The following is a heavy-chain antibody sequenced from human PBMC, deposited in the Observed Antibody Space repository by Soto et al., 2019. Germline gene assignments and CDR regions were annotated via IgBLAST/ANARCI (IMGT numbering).Heavy chain of an antibody. D-gene: IGHD4-17*01. CDR3: ARASYGDYGY. CDR1: GVSISSYY. CDR2: IYYSGST. V-gene: IGHV4-59*01. Sequence: PSETLSLTCTVSGVSISSYYWSWIRQPPGKGLEWIGYIYYSGSTNYNPSLKSRVTISVDTSKNQFSLKLSSVTAADTAVYYCARASYGDYGYWGQGTLVTVSS. J-gene: IGHJ4*02.